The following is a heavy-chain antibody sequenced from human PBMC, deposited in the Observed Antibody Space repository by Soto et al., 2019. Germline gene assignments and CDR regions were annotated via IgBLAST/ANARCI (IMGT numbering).Heavy chain of an antibody. Sequence: QITLKETGPTLVNPTQTLTLTCTLSGFSLTTYGVGVGWIRQPPGKALEWLAFIYWDDDKRYSPSLKSRLTITTDTSKNQVALRMTNMDPVDTATDYCAHCRGYVGFDYWGQGILVTVSS. V-gene: IGHV2-5*02. D-gene: IGHD5-12*01. CDR2: IYWDDDK. CDR3: AHCRGYVGFDY. CDR1: GFSLTTYGVG. J-gene: IGHJ4*02.